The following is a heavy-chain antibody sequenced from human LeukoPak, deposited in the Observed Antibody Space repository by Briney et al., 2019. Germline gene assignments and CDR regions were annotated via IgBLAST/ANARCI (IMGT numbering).Heavy chain of an antibody. V-gene: IGHV3-48*04. CDR1: GFTFSSYS. J-gene: IGHJ4*02. Sequence: AGGSLRLSCAASGFTFSSYSMNWVRQAPGKGLEWVSYVSSSSSTIYYADSVKGRFTISRDNAKNSLYLQMNSLRAEDTAVYYCARDPTDGSYAVTNYFDYWGQGTLVTVSS. D-gene: IGHD1-26*01. CDR2: VSSSSSTI. CDR3: ARDPTDGSYAVTNYFDY.